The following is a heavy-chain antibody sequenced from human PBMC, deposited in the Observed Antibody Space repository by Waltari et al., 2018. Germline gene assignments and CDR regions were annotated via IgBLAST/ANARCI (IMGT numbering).Heavy chain of an antibody. CDR2: IYYSGNT. D-gene: IGHD2-2*01. Sequence: QVQLQESGPGLVKPSETLSLTCTVSGGSISSYYWSWIRQPPGKGLEWHGYIYYSGNTNYNPSLKSRVTISVDTSKNQFSLKLSSVTAADTAVYYCARDRGYCSSTSCYGGLYYYYGMDVWGQGTTVTVSS. V-gene: IGHV4-59*01. CDR3: ARDRGYCSSTSCYGGLYYYYGMDV. J-gene: IGHJ6*02. CDR1: GGSISSYY.